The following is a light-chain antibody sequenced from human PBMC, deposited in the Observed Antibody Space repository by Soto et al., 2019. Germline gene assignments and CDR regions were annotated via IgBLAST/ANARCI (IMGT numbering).Light chain of an antibody. J-gene: IGKJ1*01. Sequence: DIQMPQSPSTLSASVGDRVTITCRASQSISSWLAWYQQKPGKAPKLLIYDASSLERGVPSRFSGSRSGTEFTLTISSLQPDDFATYYCQQYNSYSWTFGQGTKVDIK. V-gene: IGKV1-5*01. CDR1: QSISSW. CDR3: QQYNSYSWT. CDR2: DAS.